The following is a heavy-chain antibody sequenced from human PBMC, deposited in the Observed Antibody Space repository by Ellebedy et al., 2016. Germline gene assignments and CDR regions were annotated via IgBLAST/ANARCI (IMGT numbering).Heavy chain of an antibody. CDR3: ASELWGSGSSLDY. V-gene: IGHV4-4*07. Sequence: GSLRLXXTVSGGSITSYYWTWIRQPAGKGLEWIGRIYIDGSTNYSPSLKSRVTMSVDTSKNQFSLRLSSVTAADTAVYYCASELWGSGSSLDYWGQGTLVTVSS. J-gene: IGHJ4*02. CDR2: IYIDGST. D-gene: IGHD3-10*01. CDR1: GGSITSYY.